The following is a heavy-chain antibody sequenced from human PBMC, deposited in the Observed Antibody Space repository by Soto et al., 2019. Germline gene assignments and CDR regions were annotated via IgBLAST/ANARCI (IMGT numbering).Heavy chain of an antibody. CDR2: ISAYNGNT. CDR1: GHTFTSYG. J-gene: IGHJ4*02. CDR3: ARVISGNYNDY. Sequence: ASVKVSCKASGHTFTSYGISWVRQAPGQGLEWMGWISAYNGNTNYAQKLQGRVTMTTDTSTTTAYMDLRSLRSDDTAVYYCARVISGNYNDYWGQGTLVTVSS. D-gene: IGHD1-26*01. V-gene: IGHV1-18*01.